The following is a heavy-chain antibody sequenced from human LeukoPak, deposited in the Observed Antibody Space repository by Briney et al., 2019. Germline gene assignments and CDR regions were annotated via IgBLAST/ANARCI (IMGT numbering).Heavy chain of an antibody. CDR2: IYYSGST. Sequence: SETLSLTCTVSGGSISSYYWSWIRQPPGKGLEWIGYIYYSGSTNYNPSLKSRVTISVDTSKNQFSLKLSSVTDADTAVYYCAGYGDEGAFDIWGQGTMVTVSS. CDR3: AGYGDEGAFDI. D-gene: IGHD4-17*01. CDR1: GGSISSYY. J-gene: IGHJ3*02. V-gene: IGHV4-59*01.